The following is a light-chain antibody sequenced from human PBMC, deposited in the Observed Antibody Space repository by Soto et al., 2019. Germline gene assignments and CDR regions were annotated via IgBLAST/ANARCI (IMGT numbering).Light chain of an antibody. CDR1: QNITSY. Sequence: DIPMTQSPSSLAASVEDRVTITCRASQNITSYLSWYQVKPGKAPTLLIYSTSRLQSGVPSRFNGNGYGTDFTLTISGLRPEDFATYYCQQSYDTPQTFGQGNKVEIK. J-gene: IGKJ1*01. CDR2: STS. CDR3: QQSYDTPQT. V-gene: IGKV1-39*01.